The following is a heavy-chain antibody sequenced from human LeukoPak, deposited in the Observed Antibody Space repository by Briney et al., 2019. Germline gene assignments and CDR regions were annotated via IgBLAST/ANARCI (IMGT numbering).Heavy chain of an antibody. CDR2: IIPILGIA. J-gene: IGHJ6*02. Sequence: ASVKVSCKASGGTFSSYAISWVRQAPGQGLEWMGRIIPILGIANYAQKFQGRVTITADKSTSTAYMELSSLRSEDTAVYYCARVFFTRHVDTAMVLERPYYYYYYGMDVWGQGTTVTVSS. V-gene: IGHV1-69*04. D-gene: IGHD5-18*01. CDR3: ARVFFTRHVDTAMVLERPYYYYYYGMDV. CDR1: GGTFSSYA.